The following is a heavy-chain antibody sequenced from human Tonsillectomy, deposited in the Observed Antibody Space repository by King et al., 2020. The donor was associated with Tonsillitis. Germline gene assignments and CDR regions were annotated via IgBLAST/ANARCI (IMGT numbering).Heavy chain of an antibody. V-gene: IGHV3-23*04. J-gene: IGHJ3*02. CDR2: ISGTGDST. CDR3: AVVGKDALDI. CDR1: GFTFSNYA. D-gene: IGHD1-26*01. Sequence: VQLVQSGGGFVQPGGSLRLSCAASGFTFSNYAMSWVRQAPGKGLEWVSGISGTGDSTYYADSVKGRFTISRDNSKNTLYLQMNSLRTEDTAVYYCAVVGKDALDIWGQGTMVTVSS.